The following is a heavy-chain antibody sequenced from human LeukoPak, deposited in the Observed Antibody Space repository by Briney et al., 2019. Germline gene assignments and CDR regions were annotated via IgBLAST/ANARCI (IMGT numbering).Heavy chain of an antibody. CDR2: INGDGSDT. J-gene: IGHJ4*02. Sequence: GGSLRLSCAASGFTFSSSAMTWVRHTPGKGLEWVSAINGDGSDTIHTDSVKDRFTVSRDNSKNTLYLQMQSLRAEDTAVYYCAKGGGYAPLDYWGQGTLVSVSS. CDR1: GFTFSSSA. D-gene: IGHD5-12*01. CDR3: AKGGGYAPLDY. V-gene: IGHV3-23*01.